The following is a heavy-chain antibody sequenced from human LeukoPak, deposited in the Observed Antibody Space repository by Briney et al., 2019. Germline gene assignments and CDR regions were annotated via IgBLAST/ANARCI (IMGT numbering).Heavy chain of an antibody. V-gene: IGHV3-23*01. Sequence: GGSLRLSCAASGFTFSSYAMSWVRQAPGKGLEWVSAISGSGGSTYCADSVKGRFTISRDNSKNTLYLQMNSLRAEDTAVYYCARNPPFSIAVRTYYYYYYGMDVWGQGTTVTVSS. D-gene: IGHD6-19*01. CDR2: ISGSGGST. CDR1: GFTFSSYA. CDR3: ARNPPFSIAVRTYYYYYYGMDV. J-gene: IGHJ6*02.